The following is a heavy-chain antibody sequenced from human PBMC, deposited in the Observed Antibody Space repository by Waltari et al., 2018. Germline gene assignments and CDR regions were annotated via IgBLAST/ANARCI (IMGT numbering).Heavy chain of an antibody. CDR1: GYTFTSSY. CDR3: ARRGGESNSWDRADY. Sequence: QVQLVQSGAEVKKPGASVKVSCKASGYTFTSSYMHWVRPATGKGIEWMGRNQPRWGSTRYAQKLQGRVTRTRDTSTSTAYMVLSSLTAEDTAVYYGARRGGESNSWDRADYWGQGTLVTVSS. V-gene: IGHV1-46*04. D-gene: IGHD3-10*01. CDR2: NQPRWGST. J-gene: IGHJ4*02.